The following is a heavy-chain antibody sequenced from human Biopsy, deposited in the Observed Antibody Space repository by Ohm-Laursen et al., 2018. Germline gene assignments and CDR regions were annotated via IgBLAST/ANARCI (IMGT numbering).Heavy chain of an antibody. Sequence: SETLSLTCTVSGGSVSDSFHFWSWIRQPPGKGPEWIGDVYYSGSTNRNPSLKSRVTILVDTSKNQFSLKLNSVTAADTAVYYCATSLPSHWGSAALENWGQGILVTVSS. D-gene: IGHD6-6*01. J-gene: IGHJ4*02. V-gene: IGHV4-61*01. CDR2: VYYSGST. CDR1: GGSVSDSFHF. CDR3: ATSLPSHWGSAALEN.